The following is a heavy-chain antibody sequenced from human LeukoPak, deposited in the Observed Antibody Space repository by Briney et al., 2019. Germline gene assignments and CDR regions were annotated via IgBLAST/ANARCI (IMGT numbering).Heavy chain of an antibody. Sequence: PGGSLRLSCAASGFPFNSFWMHWVRQAPGKGLVWGSDMNEYSTTIRYADSVKGRFTISRDNAKSILYLQMNNLRAEDTAMYFCARGGVNPVDHWGQGTLVTDSS. J-gene: IGHJ4*02. CDR2: MNEYSTTI. CDR1: GFPFNSFW. CDR3: ARGGVNPVDH. V-gene: IGHV3-74*01. D-gene: IGHD1-14*01.